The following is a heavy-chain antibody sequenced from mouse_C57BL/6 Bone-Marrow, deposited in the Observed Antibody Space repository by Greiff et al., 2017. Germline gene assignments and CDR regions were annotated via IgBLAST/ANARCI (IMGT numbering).Heavy chain of an antibody. V-gene: IGHV1-53*01. CDR1: GYTFTSYW. Sequence: VQLQQPGTELVKPGASVQLSCKASGYTFTSYWMHWVKQRPGQGLEWIGNINPSNGGTNYNEKFKSKATLTVDKSSSTAYMQLSSLTSEAAAVYYCARLGLRRPDYARDYWGQGTSVTVSS. CDR2: INPSNGGT. J-gene: IGHJ4*01. CDR3: ARLGLRRPDYARDY. D-gene: IGHD2-2*01.